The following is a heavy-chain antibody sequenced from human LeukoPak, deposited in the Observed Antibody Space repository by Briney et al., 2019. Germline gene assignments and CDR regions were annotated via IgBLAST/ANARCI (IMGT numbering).Heavy chain of an antibody. D-gene: IGHD3-10*01. CDR2: ISSSGSTI. V-gene: IGHV3-48*03. Sequence: GGSLRLSCAASGFTFSSYEMNWVRQAPGKGLEWVSYISSSGSTIYYADSVKGRFTISRDDAKNSLYLQMDSLRDEDTAMYYCVRGPSDMVRGVPHWFDSWGQGTLVTVSS. J-gene: IGHJ5*01. CDR1: GFTFSSYE. CDR3: VRGPSDMVRGVPHWFDS.